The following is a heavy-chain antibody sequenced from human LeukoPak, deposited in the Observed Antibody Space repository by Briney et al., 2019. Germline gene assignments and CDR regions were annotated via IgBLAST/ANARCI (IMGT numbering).Heavy chain of an antibody. V-gene: IGHV3-9*01. CDR2: ISWNSGSI. D-gene: IGHD2-15*01. J-gene: IGHJ3*02. Sequence: GGSLRLSCAASGFTFDDYAMHWVRQAPGKGLEWVSGISWNSGSIGYADSVKGRFTISRDNAKNSLYLQMNSLRAEDTALYYCAKTYLLNAFDIWGQGTMVTVSS. CDR3: AKTYLLNAFDI. CDR1: GFTFDDYA.